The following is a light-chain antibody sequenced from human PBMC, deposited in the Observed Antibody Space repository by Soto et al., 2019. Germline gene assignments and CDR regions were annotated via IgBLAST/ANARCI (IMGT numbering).Light chain of an antibody. CDR1: QSVRAGH. CDR3: QRHDWPPRT. V-gene: IGKV3-20*01. CDR2: GAP. J-gene: IGKJ4*01. Sequence: DIILTQSPGTLSLSPGERAALFCRVCQSVRAGHLALDQQKPGQAPSLLIYGAPSRAAGSPDRFSGSGCGTDSTLTITIQELEYCVVYRCQRHDWPPRTFGEGTKVDIK.